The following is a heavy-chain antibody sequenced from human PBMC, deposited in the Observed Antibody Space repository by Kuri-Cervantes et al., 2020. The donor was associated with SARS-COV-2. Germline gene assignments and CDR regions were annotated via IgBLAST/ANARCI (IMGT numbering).Heavy chain of an antibody. D-gene: IGHD3-3*01. Sequence: GESLKISFAASGFTFNSYWMSWVRQAPGKGLEWVANVNQDGTQKYYVDSAKGRFTISRDNSKNTLYLQMNSLRAEDTAVYYCAKEGYDFWGGGKRAPLDYWGQGTLVTVSS. CDR1: GFTFNSYW. CDR3: AKEGYDFWGGGKRAPLDY. CDR2: VNQDGTQK. V-gene: IGHV3-7*05. J-gene: IGHJ4*02.